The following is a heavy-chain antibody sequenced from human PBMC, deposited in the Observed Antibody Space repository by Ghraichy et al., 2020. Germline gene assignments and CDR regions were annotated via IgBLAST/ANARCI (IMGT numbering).Heavy chain of an antibody. CDR2: IRYDGSNK. V-gene: IGHV3-30*02. CDR3: AKARDIVVVVAASPFDY. Sequence: GGSLRLSCAASGFTFSSYGMHWVRQDPGKWLEWVAFIRYDGSNKYYADSVKGRFTISRDNSKNTLYLQMNSLRAEDTAVYYCAKARDIVVVVAASPFDYWGQGTLVTVSS. D-gene: IGHD2-15*01. CDR1: GFTFSSYG. J-gene: IGHJ4*02.